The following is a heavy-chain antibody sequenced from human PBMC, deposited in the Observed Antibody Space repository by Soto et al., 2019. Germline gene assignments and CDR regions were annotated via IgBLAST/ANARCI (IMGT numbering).Heavy chain of an antibody. Sequence: LRLACAASGFTFSSYWMSWVRQAPGKGLEWVANIKQDGSEKYYVDSVKGRFTISRDNAKNSLYLQMNSLRAEDTAVYYCARSIRYNWNDGAFDIWGQGTMVNVSS. D-gene: IGHD1-20*01. CDR2: IKQDGSEK. J-gene: IGHJ3*02. CDR3: ARSIRYNWNDGAFDI. V-gene: IGHV3-7*01. CDR1: GFTFSSYW.